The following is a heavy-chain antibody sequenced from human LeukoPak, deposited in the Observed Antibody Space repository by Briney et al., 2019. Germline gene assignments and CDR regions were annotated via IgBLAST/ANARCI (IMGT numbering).Heavy chain of an antibody. J-gene: IGHJ6*03. D-gene: IGHD4-11*01. CDR1: GYTFTGYY. CDR3: ARELRLQYLYYYYMDV. CDR2: INPNSGGT. Sequence: ASVKVSCKASGYTFTGYYMHWVRQAPGQGLEWMGWINPNSGGTNYAQKFQGRVTMTRDTSISTAHMELSRLRSDDPAVYYCARELRLQYLYYYYMDVWGKGTTVTVSS. V-gene: IGHV1-2*02.